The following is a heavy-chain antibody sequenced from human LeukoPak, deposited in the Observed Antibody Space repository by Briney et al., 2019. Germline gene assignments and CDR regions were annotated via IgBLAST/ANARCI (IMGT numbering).Heavy chain of an antibody. Sequence: GGSLRLSCAASGFTVSSNYMSWVRQAPGEGLEWVSVIYSGGSTYYADSVKGRFTISRDNSKNTLYLQMNSLRAEDAAVYYCARYIAVAGIAEYFQHWGQGTLVTVSS. CDR1: GFTVSSNY. J-gene: IGHJ1*01. D-gene: IGHD6-19*01. V-gene: IGHV3-53*01. CDR3: ARYIAVAGIAEYFQH. CDR2: IYSGGST.